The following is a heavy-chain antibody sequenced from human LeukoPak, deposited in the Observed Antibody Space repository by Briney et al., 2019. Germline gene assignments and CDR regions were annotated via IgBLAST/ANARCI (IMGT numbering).Heavy chain of an antibody. CDR3: ARGHSSVMTAIPYYFDY. CDR1: GGSISSYY. Sequence: SETLSLTCTVSGGSISSYYWSWIRQPPGKGLEWIGYIYYSGSTNYNPSLKSRVTISVDTSKNQFSLKLSSVTAADTAVYYCARGHSSVMTAIPYYFDYWGQGTLVTVSS. J-gene: IGHJ4*02. V-gene: IGHV4-59*12. CDR2: IYYSGST. D-gene: IGHD2-21*02.